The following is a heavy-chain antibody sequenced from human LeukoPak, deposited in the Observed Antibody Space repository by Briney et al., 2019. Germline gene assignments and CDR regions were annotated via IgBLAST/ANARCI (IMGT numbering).Heavy chain of an antibody. CDR2: IYSSVST. D-gene: IGHD1-26*01. V-gene: IGHV4-39*01. Sequence: SETLSLTCTVSGGSISSNAYYWAWIRQPPGKGLEWIGSIYSSVSTYYNPSLKSRVTISVDTSKNQFTLRLSSVTAADTALYYCAYSGSYGHLGYWGQGIPVTVSS. CDR1: GGSISSNAYY. J-gene: IGHJ4*02. CDR3: AYSGSYGHLGY.